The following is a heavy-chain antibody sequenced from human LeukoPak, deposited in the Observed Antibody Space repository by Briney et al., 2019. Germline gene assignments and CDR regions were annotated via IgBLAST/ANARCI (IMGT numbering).Heavy chain of an antibody. D-gene: IGHD3-10*01. V-gene: IGHV4-34*01. Sequence: PSETLSLTCAVYGGSFSGYYWSWIRQPPGKGLEWIGEINHSGSTNYNPSLKSRVTISVDTSKNQYSLKLSSVTAADTAVYYCARLFGRYYGSGSYYYTSRNYYYYYMDVWGKGTTVTISS. CDR1: GGSFSGYY. J-gene: IGHJ6*03. CDR2: INHSGST. CDR3: ARLFGRYYGSGSYYYTSRNYYYYYMDV.